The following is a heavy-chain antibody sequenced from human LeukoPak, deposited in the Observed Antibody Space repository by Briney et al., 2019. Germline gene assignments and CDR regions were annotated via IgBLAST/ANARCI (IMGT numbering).Heavy chain of an antibody. CDR1: GFIFSGQS. J-gene: IGHJ5*02. CDR2: IRSDGSIT. D-gene: IGHD2-15*01. V-gene: IGHV3-48*04. Sequence: GGSLRLSCAASGFIFSGQSMNWIRQAPGKGLEWVSYIRSDGSITYYADSVQGRFTISRDNAKNSLYLQMNGLRAEDTAVYYCARGRGTAVVATHCFDPWGRGTLVTVSS. CDR3: ARGRGTAVVATHCFDP.